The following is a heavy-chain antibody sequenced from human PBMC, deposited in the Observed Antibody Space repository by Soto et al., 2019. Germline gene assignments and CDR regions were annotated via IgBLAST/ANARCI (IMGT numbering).Heavy chain of an antibody. CDR2: IYYSGST. J-gene: IGHJ3*02. CDR1: GGSISSGGYY. CDR3: ARDREYCSGGSCSLGAFDI. D-gene: IGHD2-15*01. Sequence: PSETLSLTCTVSGGSISSGGYYWSWIRQHPGKGLEWIGYIYYSGSTYYNPSLKSRVTISVDTSKNQFSLKLSSVTAADTAVYYCARDREYCSGGSCSLGAFDIWGQGTMVT. V-gene: IGHV4-31*03.